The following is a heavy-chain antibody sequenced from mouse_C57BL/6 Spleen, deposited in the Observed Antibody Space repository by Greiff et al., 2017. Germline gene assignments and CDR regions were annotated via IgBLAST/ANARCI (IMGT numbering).Heavy chain of an antibody. J-gene: IGHJ4*01. CDR3: VWGDLKNAMDY. D-gene: IGHD1-3*01. Sequence: QVQLQQPGAELVKPGASVKMSCKASGYTFTSYWITWVKQRPGQGLEWIGDIYPGSGSTNYNEKFKSKATLTVDTSSSTAYMQLSSLTSEDSAVYYCVWGDLKNAMDYWGQGTSVIVSS. CDR1: GYTFTSYW. CDR2: IYPGSGST. V-gene: IGHV1-55*01.